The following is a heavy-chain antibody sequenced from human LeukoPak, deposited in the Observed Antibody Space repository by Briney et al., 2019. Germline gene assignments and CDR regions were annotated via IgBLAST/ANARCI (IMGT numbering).Heavy chain of an antibody. J-gene: IGHJ4*02. V-gene: IGHV1-2*02. CDR1: GYTFTEYY. CDR3: ARTLTTATWDY. CDR2: ISPYSGAT. Sequence: ASVKVSCKASGYTFTEYYLNRMRQAPGQGLEWMGWISPYSGATHYAQIFQGRVTMTRDTSISTAYMEVSSLRSDDSAVYFCARTLTTATWDYWGQGTLVTVSS. D-gene: IGHD4-17*01.